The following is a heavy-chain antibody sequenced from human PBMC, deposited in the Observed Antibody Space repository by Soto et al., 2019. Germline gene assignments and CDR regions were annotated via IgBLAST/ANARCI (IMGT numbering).Heavy chain of an antibody. CDR1: GGTFSSYA. V-gene: IGHV1-69*01. CDR2: IIPIFGTA. Sequence: QVQLVQSGAEVKKPGSSVKVSCKASGGTFSSYAISWVRQAPGQGLEWMGGIIPIFGTANYAEKFQGRVTITADESTSTAYKELSSLRSEDTAVYYCARNAPYSSGWYYWGQGTLVTVSS. J-gene: IGHJ4*02. D-gene: IGHD6-19*01. CDR3: ARNAPYSSGWYY.